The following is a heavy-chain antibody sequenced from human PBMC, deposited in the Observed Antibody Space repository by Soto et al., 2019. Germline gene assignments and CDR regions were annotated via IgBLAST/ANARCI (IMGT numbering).Heavy chain of an antibody. CDR1: GYTFTGYY. V-gene: IGHV1-2*04. CDR3: ARDGRKADYYYYYYMDV. CDR2: INPNSGGT. J-gene: IGHJ6*03. Sequence: ASVKVSCKASGYTFTGYYMHWVRQAPGQGLEWMGWINPNSGGTNYAQKFQGWVTMTRDTSISTAYMELSRLRSDDTAVYYCARDGRKADYYYYYYMDVWGKGTTVTVSS.